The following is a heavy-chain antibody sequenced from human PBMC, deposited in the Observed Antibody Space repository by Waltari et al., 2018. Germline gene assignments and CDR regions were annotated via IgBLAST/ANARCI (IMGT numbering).Heavy chain of an antibody. CDR1: GDSMSSSDW. CDR3: ARDRGRGIYLDS. D-gene: IGHD2-15*01. Sequence: QMQLQESGPGLVKPSGTLSLTCTVSGDSMSSSDWWSWVRQTPGKGLEWIGQIKRSGRTHYNPSFESRVTISIDTSKNQFSLKVTSTTAADTAVYYCARDRGRGIYLDSWGRGTLVTVSP. J-gene: IGHJ4*02. V-gene: IGHV4-4*02. CDR2: IKRSGRT.